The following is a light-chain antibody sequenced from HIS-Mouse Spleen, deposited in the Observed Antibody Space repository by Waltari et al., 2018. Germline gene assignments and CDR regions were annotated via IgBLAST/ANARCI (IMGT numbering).Light chain of an antibody. V-gene: IGLV2-14*03. J-gene: IGLJ2*01. CDR2: DVS. CDR3: SSYTSSSTEV. Sequence: QSALTQPASVSGSPGQSITISCTGTSSDVGGYNYVSWYQQHPGKAPKLMIYDVSNRPSGVFNRFPGSKSGNTASLTISGLQAEDEADYYCSSYTSSSTEVFGGGTKLTVL. CDR1: SSDVGGYNY.